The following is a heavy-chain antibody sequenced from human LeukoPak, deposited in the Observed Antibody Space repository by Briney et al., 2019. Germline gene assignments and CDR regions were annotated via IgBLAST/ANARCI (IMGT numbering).Heavy chain of an antibody. D-gene: IGHD4-17*01. CDR1: GVSFNSYY. Sequence: PSETLSLTCAVYGVSFNSYYWTWIRQPPGKGLEWIGEINHSGTTNYNPSLNSRVTMLVDTSKKQLSLKLSSVTAADTAVYYCARRPKTTVTTSNWFDPWGQGTLVTVSS. V-gene: IGHV4-34*01. CDR3: ARRPKTTVTTSNWFDP. J-gene: IGHJ5*02. CDR2: INHSGTT.